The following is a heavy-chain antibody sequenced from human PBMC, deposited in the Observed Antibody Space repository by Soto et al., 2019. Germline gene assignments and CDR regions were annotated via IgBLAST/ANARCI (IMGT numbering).Heavy chain of an antibody. D-gene: IGHD2-15*01. CDR2: ISYDGTNK. V-gene: IGHV3-30*18. CDR1: EFSVSDYA. CDR3: AKDAWWQLCNGGSCYSSGIDV. J-gene: IGHJ6*02. Sequence: QVQLVESGGGVVQPGRSLRLSCAASEFSVSDYAIHWVRQAPGKGLEWVALISYDGTNKHYIDSVWGRFTISKDKSKNSVFLQMNSLRAEDTAVYYCAKDAWWQLCNGGSCYSSGIDVWGQGTTVTVSS.